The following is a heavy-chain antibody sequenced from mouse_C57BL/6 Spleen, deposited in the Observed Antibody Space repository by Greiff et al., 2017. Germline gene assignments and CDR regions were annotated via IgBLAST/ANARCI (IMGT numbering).Heavy chain of an antibody. CDR2: ISDGGSYT. CDR1: GFTFSSYA. V-gene: IGHV5-4*03. Sequence: EVKVVESGGGLVKPGGSLKLSCAASGFTFSSYAMSWVRQTPEKRLEWVATISDGGSYTYYPDNVKGRFTISRDNAKNNLYLQMSHLKSEDTAMYYCARGGSSHWYFDVWGTGTTVTVSS. D-gene: IGHD1-1*01. CDR3: ARGGSSHWYFDV. J-gene: IGHJ1*03.